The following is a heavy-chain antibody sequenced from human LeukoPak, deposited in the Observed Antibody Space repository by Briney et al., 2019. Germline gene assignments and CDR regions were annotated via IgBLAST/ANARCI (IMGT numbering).Heavy chain of an antibody. CDR3: ARDSGAYYDFWSGYFSKENWFDP. V-gene: IGHV7-4-1*02. CDR2: INTNTGNT. D-gene: IGHD3-3*01. Sequence: GASVKVSCKASGYTFTSYAMNWVRQAPGQGLEWMGWINTNTGNTTYAQGFTGRFVFSLDTSVSTAYLQISSLKAEDTAVYYCARDSGAYYDFWSGYFSKENWFDPWGQGTLVTVSS. CDR1: GYTFTSYA. J-gene: IGHJ5*02.